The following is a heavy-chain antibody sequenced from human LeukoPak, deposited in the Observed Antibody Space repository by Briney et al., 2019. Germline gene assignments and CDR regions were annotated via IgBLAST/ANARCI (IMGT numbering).Heavy chain of an antibody. V-gene: IGHV1-2*02. Sequence: ASVKVSCKASGYTFTGYYMHWGRQAPGQGLEWMGWINPNSGGTNYAQKFQGRVTMTRDTSISTAYMELSRLRSDDTAVYYCARVSYYGSGSYSYYYYMDVWGKGTTVTVSS. D-gene: IGHD3-10*01. CDR3: ARVSYYGSGSYSYYYYMDV. J-gene: IGHJ6*03. CDR1: GYTFTGYY. CDR2: INPNSGGT.